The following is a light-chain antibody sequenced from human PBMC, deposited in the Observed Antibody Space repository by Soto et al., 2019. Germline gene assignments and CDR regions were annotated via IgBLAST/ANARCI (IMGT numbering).Light chain of an antibody. Sequence: DIQMTQSPSSLSASVGDRVTITCRASQGISRSLAWYQQKPETAPKSLVYDASVLQSVVPARFSGSGSGTDFTLTISSLQPEDFATYYCQQYHSYPLTFGGGTKLEI. CDR2: DAS. J-gene: IGKJ4*01. CDR1: QGISRS. V-gene: IGKV1D-16*01. CDR3: QQYHSYPLT.